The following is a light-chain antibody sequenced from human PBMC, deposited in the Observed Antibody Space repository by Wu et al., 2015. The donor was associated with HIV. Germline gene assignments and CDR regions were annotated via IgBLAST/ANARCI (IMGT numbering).Light chain of an antibody. J-gene: IGKJ4*01. CDR3: QQYGSSPT. CDR2: DTS. CDR1: QSVSRF. Sequence: EIVLTQSPDTLSASPGERATLSCRASQSVSRFLAWYQHKPGQAPRVLIYDTSNRAAGIPTRFSGSGFGTDFTLTISSLEPEDFAVYYCQQYGSSPTFGGGTKVEIK. V-gene: IGKV3-11*01.